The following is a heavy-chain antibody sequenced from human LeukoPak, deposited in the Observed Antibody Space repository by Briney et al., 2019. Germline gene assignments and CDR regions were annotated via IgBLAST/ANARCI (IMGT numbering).Heavy chain of an antibody. Sequence: ASVKVSCKASGYTFTSYHMHWVRQAPGQGLEWMGIINPSGGTTNYAQKFRGRVTMTRDMSTSTVYMELGSLRSDDTAVYYCARDEYYGGNSHFDYWGQGTLVTVSS. J-gene: IGHJ4*02. CDR1: GYTFTSYH. V-gene: IGHV1-46*01. D-gene: IGHD4-23*01. CDR3: ARDEYYGGNSHFDY. CDR2: INPSGGTT.